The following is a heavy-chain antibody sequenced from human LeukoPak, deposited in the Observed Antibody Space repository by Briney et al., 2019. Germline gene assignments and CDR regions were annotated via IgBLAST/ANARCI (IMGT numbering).Heavy chain of an antibody. V-gene: IGHV3-7*05. D-gene: IGHD2-8*01. J-gene: IGHJ6*02. CDR1: GFTFINYY. CDR2: IKQDGSEK. CDR3: AKVRGTPYCANGVCSPYYYYAMEV. Sequence: GGSLRLSCSASGFTFINYYMTWVRQVPGKGLEWVASIKQDGSEKYYVDSVKGRFTISRDNAKKSLYLQMNSLRAEDTAVFYCAKVRGTPYCANGVCSPYYYYAMEVWGQGTTVTVSS.